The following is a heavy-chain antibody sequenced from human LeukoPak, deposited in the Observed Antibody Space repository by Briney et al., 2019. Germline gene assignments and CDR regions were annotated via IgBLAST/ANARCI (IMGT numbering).Heavy chain of an antibody. Sequence: GGSLRLSCAISGLTFHDYAMTWVRQAPGKGLEWVAVISYDGSNKYYADSVKGRFTISRDNSKNTLYLQMNSLRAEDTAVYYCAKTGVGAVDYWGQGTLVTVSS. CDR2: ISYDGSNK. CDR3: AKTGVGAVDY. D-gene: IGHD1-26*01. CDR1: GLTFHDYA. J-gene: IGHJ4*02. V-gene: IGHV3-30*18.